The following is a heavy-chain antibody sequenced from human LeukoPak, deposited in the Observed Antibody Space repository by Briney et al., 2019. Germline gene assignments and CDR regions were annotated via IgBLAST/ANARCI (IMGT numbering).Heavy chain of an antibody. V-gene: IGHV4-59*01. Sequence: SETLSLTCIVSGGSISSYYWSWIRQPPGKGLEWIGYIYYSGSTNYNPSLKSRVTISVDTSKNQFSLKLSSVTAADTAVYYCARSSHIAAAGTGPYYYYYYYMDVWGKGTTVTVSS. D-gene: IGHD6-13*01. CDR3: ARSSHIAAAGTGPYYYYYYYMDV. J-gene: IGHJ6*03. CDR1: GGSISSYY. CDR2: IYYSGST.